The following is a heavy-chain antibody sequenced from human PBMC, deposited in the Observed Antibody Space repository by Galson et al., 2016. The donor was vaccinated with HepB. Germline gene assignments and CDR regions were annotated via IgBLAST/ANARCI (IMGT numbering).Heavy chain of an antibody. D-gene: IGHD5-12*01. V-gene: IGHV6-1*01. J-gene: IGHJ6*02. CDR3: ARVRSGYSGYANPYYYGMDV. CDR1: GDSVSSNSAT. Sequence: CAISGDSVSSNSATWNWIRQSPSTGLEWLGRTYYRSKWYNDYALSVKSRITINPDTSKNQFSLQLNSVTPEDTAVYYCARVRSGYSGYANPYYYGMDVWGQWTTVTVTS. CDR2: TYYRSKWYN.